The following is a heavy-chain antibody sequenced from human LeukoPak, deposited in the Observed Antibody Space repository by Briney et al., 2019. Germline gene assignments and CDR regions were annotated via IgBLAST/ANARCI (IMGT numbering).Heavy chain of an antibody. CDR3: ARGVSWYSVYYFDY. D-gene: IGHD6-13*01. Sequence: ASVKVSCKASGYTFTSYGISWVRQAPGQGLEWMGWISAYNGNTNYAQKLQGRVTMTTDTSTGIAYMELRSLRSDDTAVYYCARGVSWYSVYYFDYWGQGTLVTVSS. CDR1: GYTFTSYG. CDR2: ISAYNGNT. V-gene: IGHV1-18*01. J-gene: IGHJ4*02.